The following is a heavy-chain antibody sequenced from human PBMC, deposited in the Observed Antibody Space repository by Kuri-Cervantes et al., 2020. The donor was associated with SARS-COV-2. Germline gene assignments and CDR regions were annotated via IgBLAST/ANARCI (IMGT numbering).Heavy chain of an antibody. CDR2: IYYSGST. CDR3: ARALYSIPHAFQH. CDR1: GGSISSYY. Sequence: SETLSLTCTVSGGSISSYYWSWIRQPPGKGLEWIGYIYYSGSTNYNPSLKSRVTISVDTSKNQFSLKLSSVTAADTAVYYCARALYSIPHAFQHWGQGTLVTVSS. D-gene: IGHD6-13*01. J-gene: IGHJ1*01. V-gene: IGHV4-59*01.